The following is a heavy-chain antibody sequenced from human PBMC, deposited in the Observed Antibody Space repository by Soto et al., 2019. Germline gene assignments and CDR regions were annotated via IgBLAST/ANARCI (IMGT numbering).Heavy chain of an antibody. V-gene: IGHV1-2*04. Sequence: ASVKVSCKASGYTFTGYCMHWVRQAPGQGLEWMGWINPNSGGTNYAQKFQGWVTMTRDTSISTAYMELSRLRSDDTAVYYCARGQRNCSGGSCYGYYYYYGMDVWGQGTTVTVSS. CDR1: GYTFTGYC. CDR3: ARGQRNCSGGSCYGYYYYYGMDV. J-gene: IGHJ6*02. D-gene: IGHD2-15*01. CDR2: INPNSGGT.